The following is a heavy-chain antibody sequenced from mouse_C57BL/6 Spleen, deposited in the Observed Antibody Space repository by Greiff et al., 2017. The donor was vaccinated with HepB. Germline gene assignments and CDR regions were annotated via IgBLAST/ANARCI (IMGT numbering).Heavy chain of an antibody. Sequence: DVKLVESGGGLVKPGGSLKLSCAASGFTFSSYAMSWVRQTPEKRLEWVATISAGGSYTDYPDNVKGRFTIPRDNAKNNPYLQMGHLKSEDTAMYDCARDRGLAAHLDWYIDDWGTGTTVTVSS. CDR3: ARDRGLAAHLDWYIDD. CDR2: ISAGGSYT. J-gene: IGHJ1*03. CDR1: GFTFSSYA. V-gene: IGHV5-4*01.